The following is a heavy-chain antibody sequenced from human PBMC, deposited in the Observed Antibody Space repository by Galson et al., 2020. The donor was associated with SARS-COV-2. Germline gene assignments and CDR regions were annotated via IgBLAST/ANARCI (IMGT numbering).Heavy chain of an antibody. CDR3: ARGYSSSWYCG. CDR2: IYHRGST. J-gene: IGHJ1*01. CDR1: DYSISSGYY. D-gene: IGHD6-13*01. Sequence: SETLSLTCAVSDYSISSGYYWGWIRQPPGKGLEWIGSIYHRGSTYYNPSLKSRVTISVDTSKNQFSLKLSSVTAADTAVYYCARGYSSSWYCGWGQGTVVTVSS. V-gene: IGHV4-38-2*01.